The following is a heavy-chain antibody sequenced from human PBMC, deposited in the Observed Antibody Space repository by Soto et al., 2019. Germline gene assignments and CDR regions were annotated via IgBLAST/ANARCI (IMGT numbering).Heavy chain of an antibody. CDR1: GYTFTGYY. CDR3: ARDWGELHIDY. Sequence: QVQLVQSGAEVKKPGASVKVSCKASGYTFTGYYMHWVRQAPGQGLEWMGWINPNSGGTNHAPKFQGRVTMTRDTSISTADMEVSRLRADDTAVYYGARDWGELHIDYWGQGTLVTVSS. J-gene: IGHJ4*02. V-gene: IGHV1-2*02. CDR2: INPNSGGT. D-gene: IGHD1-26*01.